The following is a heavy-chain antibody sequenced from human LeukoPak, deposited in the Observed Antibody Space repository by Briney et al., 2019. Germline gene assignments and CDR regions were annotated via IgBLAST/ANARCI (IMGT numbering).Heavy chain of an antibody. D-gene: IGHD2-2*01. V-gene: IGHV3-7*01. CDR2: IKQDGSDR. J-gene: IGHJ4*02. CDR3: ARASSRSKYCTTTSCHRAFDS. CDR1: GFTFSLFW. Sequence: PGGSLRLSCETSGFTFSLFWMGWVRQAPGKGLEWVANIKQDGSDRYYVDSVKGRFAISRDPAKNSVYLQMDNLRVEDTAVYYCARASSRSKYCTTTSCHRAFDSWGQGTLVSVSS.